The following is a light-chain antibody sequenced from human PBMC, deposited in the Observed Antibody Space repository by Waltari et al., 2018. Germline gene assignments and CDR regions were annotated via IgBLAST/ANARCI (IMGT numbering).Light chain of an antibody. Sequence: SSELTQDPAVSVALGQTVRITCQGDSLRSYYASWYQQKPGQAPVLVVYGKTNRPSGIPDRLSGCRSGNAASLTITGAQAEDEADYYCNSRDSSGNHVVFGGGTKLTVL. J-gene: IGLJ2*01. CDR3: NSRDSSGNHVV. V-gene: IGLV3-19*01. CDR2: GKT. CDR1: SLRSYY.